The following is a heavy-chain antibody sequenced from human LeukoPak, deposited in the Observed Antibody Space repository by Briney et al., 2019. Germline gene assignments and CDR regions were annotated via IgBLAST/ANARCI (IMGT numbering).Heavy chain of an antibody. J-gene: IGHJ6*02. CDR1: GYTFTGYY. Sequence: ASVKVSCKASGYTFTGYYMHWVRQAPGQGLEWMGWINPNSGGTNYAQKFQGRVTMTRDTSISTAYMELSRLRSDDTAVYYCARDLIAGAIYYYYGMDVWGQGTTDTVSS. V-gene: IGHV1-2*02. CDR3: ARDLIAGAIYYYYGMDV. D-gene: IGHD1-26*01. CDR2: INPNSGGT.